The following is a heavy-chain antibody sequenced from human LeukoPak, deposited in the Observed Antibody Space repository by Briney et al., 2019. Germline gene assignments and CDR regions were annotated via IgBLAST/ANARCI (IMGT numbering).Heavy chain of an antibody. Sequence: SETLSLTCTVSGGSISGSSYYWGWIRQPPGKGLEWIGSIYYSGSTYYNPSLKSRVTISVDTSKNQFSLKLSSVTAADTAVYYCARQRVAGREDFDYWGQGTLVTVSS. CDR2: IYYSGST. CDR1: GGSISGSSYY. V-gene: IGHV4-39*01. J-gene: IGHJ4*02. CDR3: ARQRVAGREDFDY. D-gene: IGHD6-19*01.